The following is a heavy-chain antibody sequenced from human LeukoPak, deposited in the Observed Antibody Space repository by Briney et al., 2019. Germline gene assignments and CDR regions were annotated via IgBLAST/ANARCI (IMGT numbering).Heavy chain of an antibody. CDR3: ARDQFDYDFWSGFVDY. V-gene: IGHV3-30-3*01. J-gene: IGHJ4*02. CDR1: GFTFSSYA. D-gene: IGHD3-3*01. Sequence: GGSLRLSCAASGFTFSSYAMHWVRQAPGKGLEWVAVISYDGSNKYYADSVKGRFTISRDNSKNTLYLQMNSLRAEDTAAYYCARDQFDYDFWSGFVDYWGQGTLVTVSS. CDR2: ISYDGSNK.